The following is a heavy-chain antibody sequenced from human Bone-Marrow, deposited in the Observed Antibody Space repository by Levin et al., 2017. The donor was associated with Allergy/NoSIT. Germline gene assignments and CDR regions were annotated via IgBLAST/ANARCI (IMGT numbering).Heavy chain of an antibody. Sequence: HGESLKISCKGSGYSFTSYWIGWVRQMPGKGLEWMGIIYPGDSDTRYSPSFQGEVTISADKSISTAYLQWSSLKASDTAMYYCAREPGGIVVVPAAFDYWGQGTLVTVSS. J-gene: IGHJ4*02. V-gene: IGHV5-51*01. CDR3: AREPGGIVVVPAAFDY. D-gene: IGHD2-2*01. CDR1: GYSFTSYW. CDR2: IYPGDSDT.